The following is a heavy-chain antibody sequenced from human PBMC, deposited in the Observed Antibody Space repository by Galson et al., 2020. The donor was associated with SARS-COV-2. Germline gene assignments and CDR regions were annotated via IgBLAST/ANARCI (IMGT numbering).Heavy chain of an antibody. J-gene: IGHJ6*02. CDR2: ISHDGTNK. V-gene: IGHV3-30*03. D-gene: IGHD2-2*01. CDR1: GFRFSSHC. Sequence: GESLKISFASSGFRFSSHCMHWVRHAPAKGLGWVAVISHDGTNKYYADSVKGRFTMSRDNSKNTLYLQMSSLRAEDTAVYYCSRDVVALCGPGGMDVWGQGTTVTVSS. CDR3: SRDVVALCGPGGMDV.